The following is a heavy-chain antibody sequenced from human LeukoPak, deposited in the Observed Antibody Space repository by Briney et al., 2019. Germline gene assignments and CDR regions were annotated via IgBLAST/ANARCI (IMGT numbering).Heavy chain of an antibody. CDR2: LYPGDSDT. D-gene: IGHD5-12*01. J-gene: IGHJ4*02. CDR3: ASLYTGYDYYFDY. V-gene: IGHV5-51*01. CDR1: GYILTTYR. Sequence: VESLKLSCKCSGYILTTYRLGWVRQMPGKGLEGMGILYPGDSDTRYSPSFQAQVTISADQSISTASLHWRSLKASDTDIYYCASLYTGYDYYFDYWGPGTLVTVSS.